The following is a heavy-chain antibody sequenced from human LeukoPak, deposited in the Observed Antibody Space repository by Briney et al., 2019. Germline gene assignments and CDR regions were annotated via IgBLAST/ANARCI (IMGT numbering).Heavy chain of an antibody. V-gene: IGHV3-11*01. CDR1: GFAFSDYY. CDR3: ARESGSPHDAFDI. J-gene: IGHJ3*02. D-gene: IGHD1-26*01. CDR2: ISSSGSTI. Sequence: GGSLRLSCAASGFAFSDYYMSWIRQAPGKGLEWVSYISSSGSTIYYADSVKGRFTISRDNAKNSLYLQMNSLRAEDTAVYYCARESGSPHDAFDIWGQGTMVIVSS.